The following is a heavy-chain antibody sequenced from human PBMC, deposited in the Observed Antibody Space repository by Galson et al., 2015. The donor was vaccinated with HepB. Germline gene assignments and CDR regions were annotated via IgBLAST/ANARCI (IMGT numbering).Heavy chain of an antibody. CDR1: GFSLSTSGVA. Sequence: PALVKPTQTLTLTCTFSGFSLSTSGVAVGWIRQTPEKALEWLALIYWDDDKRYSPSLKSRLSISKDTSRNQVVLTMTNVDPLDTATYFCAHRGTLSVFGVVSSHDWFEPWGQGIRVIVSS. CDR3: AHRGTLSVFGVVSSHDWFEP. D-gene: IGHD3-3*01. J-gene: IGHJ5*02. CDR2: IYWDDDK. V-gene: IGHV2-5*02.